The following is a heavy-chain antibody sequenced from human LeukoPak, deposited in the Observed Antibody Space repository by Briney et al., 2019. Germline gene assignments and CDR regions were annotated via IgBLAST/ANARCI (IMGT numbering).Heavy chain of an antibody. J-gene: IGHJ4*02. V-gene: IGHV4-59*01. D-gene: IGHD5-24*01. Sequence: SETLSLTCTVSGGSISNYYWSWIRQPPGKGLEWIGYINYSGSTNYNPSLKSRVTISVDTSKNQFSLNLSSVTAADTAVYYCARARGDGQILDYWGQGTLVTVSS. CDR3: ARARGDGQILDY. CDR2: INYSGST. CDR1: GGSISNYY.